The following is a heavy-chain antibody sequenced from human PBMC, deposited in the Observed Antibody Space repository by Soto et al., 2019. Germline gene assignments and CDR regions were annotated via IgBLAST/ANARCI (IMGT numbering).Heavy chain of an antibody. CDR3: ARDLAAAGL. CDR2: INPYGGST. CDR1: GYTFPSHY. V-gene: IGHV1-46*01. Sequence: QVQLVQSGAEVKKPGASVKVSCKASGYTFPSHYIHWVRQAPGQGLEWMAIINPYGGSTNYAQKFRGRVTLTMDTSTSTVYMEVRSLRSEDTAVYYCARDLAAAGLWGQGTLVTVSS. D-gene: IGHD6-13*01. J-gene: IGHJ4*02.